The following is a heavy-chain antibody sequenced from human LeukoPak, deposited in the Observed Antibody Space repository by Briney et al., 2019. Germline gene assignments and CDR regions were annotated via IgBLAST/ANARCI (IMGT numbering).Heavy chain of an antibody. CDR2: IYYSGST. CDR1: GGSISSSSYY. D-gene: IGHD3-22*01. Sequence: KTSETLSLTCTVSGGSISSSSYYWGWIRQPPGKGLAWIGSIYYSGSTYYNPSLKSRVTISVDTSKNQFSLKLSSVTAADTAVYYCARGEDYDSNHDAFDIWGQGTMVTVSS. V-gene: IGHV4-39*07. CDR3: ARGEDYDSNHDAFDI. J-gene: IGHJ3*02.